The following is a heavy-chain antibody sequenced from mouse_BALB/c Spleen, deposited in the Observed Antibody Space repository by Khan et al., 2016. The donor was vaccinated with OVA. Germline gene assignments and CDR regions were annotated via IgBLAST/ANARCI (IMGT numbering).Heavy chain of an antibody. V-gene: IGHV5-6-5*01. CDR2: ISRGGST. CDR1: GFTFSSYA. CDR3: ARAVYGSNYAWFAY. D-gene: IGHD1-1*01. Sequence: EVKLVESGGGLVKPGGSLKLSCAASGFTFSSYAMSWVRQTPEKRLEWVASISRGGSTYFPDSVKGRFTISRDNARNILYLQMSSLRSEDTAMYYCARAVYGSNYAWFAYWGQGTLVTVSA. J-gene: IGHJ3*01.